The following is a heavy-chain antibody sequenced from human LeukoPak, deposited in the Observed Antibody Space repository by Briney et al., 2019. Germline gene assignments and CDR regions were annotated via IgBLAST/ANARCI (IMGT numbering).Heavy chain of an antibody. CDR1: GFTVSNNY. J-gene: IGHJ4*02. Sequence: GGSLRLSCAASGFTVSNNYMSWVRQAPGKGLEWVSVISGSGTNTYYADSVKGRFTISRDNSKNTLYLQMNSLRAEDTAVYYCAKGSRPVIAATFFDYWGQGTLVTVSS. CDR3: AKGSRPVIAATFFDY. D-gene: IGHD2-15*01. CDR2: ISGSGTNT. V-gene: IGHV3-23*01.